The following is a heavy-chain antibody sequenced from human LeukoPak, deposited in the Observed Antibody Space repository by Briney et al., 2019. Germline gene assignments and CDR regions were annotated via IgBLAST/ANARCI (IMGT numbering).Heavy chain of an antibody. V-gene: IGHV4-59*01. CDR2: IYYSGST. J-gene: IGHJ4*02. Sequence: PSETLSLTCTVPGDSISSYYWSWLRQPPGKGLEWVGYIYYSGSTNYNPSLKSRVTISVDTSKNQFSLKLSSVTAADTAVYYCARGFYDSSGYWMTPFDYWGQGTLVTVSS. CDR1: GDSISSYY. D-gene: IGHD3-22*01. CDR3: ARGFYDSSGYWMTPFDY.